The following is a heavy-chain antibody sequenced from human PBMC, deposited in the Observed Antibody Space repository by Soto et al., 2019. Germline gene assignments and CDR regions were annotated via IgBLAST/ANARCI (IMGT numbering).Heavy chain of an antibody. J-gene: IGHJ5*02. CDR1: GPSFRGYY. V-gene: IGHV4-34*01. CDR2: INHSGST. CDR3: ARVLRLRCLDP. Sequence: SETQSLTCAVYGPSFRGYYLSWIRQPPGKGLEWIGEINHSGSTNYNPSLKSRVTISVDTSKNQFSLKLSSVPAADTAVYYRARVLRLRCLDPWGQGTLVTVSS. D-gene: IGHD4-17*01.